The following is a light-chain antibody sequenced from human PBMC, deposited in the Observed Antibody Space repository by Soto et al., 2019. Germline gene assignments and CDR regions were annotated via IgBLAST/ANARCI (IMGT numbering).Light chain of an antibody. J-gene: IGKJ5*01. Sequence: EIVMTQSPATLSVSPGARATLSCRASQSVSSNLAWYQQTPGQAPRLLIYGASTRATGIPARFSGSGSGTEFTLTISSLQSEDFAVYDGQQYNNWPPITFGQGTRLEIK. CDR2: GAS. CDR3: QQYNNWPPIT. CDR1: QSVSSN. V-gene: IGKV3-15*01.